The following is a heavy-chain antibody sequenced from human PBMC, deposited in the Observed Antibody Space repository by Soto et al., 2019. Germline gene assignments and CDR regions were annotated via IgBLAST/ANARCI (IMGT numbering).Heavy chain of an antibody. CDR2: INPNSGGT. V-gene: IGHV1-2*02. J-gene: IGHJ3*02. Sequence: GASAKVSCKASGYTFTGYYMHWVRQAPGQGLEWMGWINPNSGGTNYAQKFQGRVTMTRDTSISTAYMELSRLRSDDTAVYYCARVYYYDSSGPNDAFDIWGQGTMVTRLL. CDR3: ARVYYYDSSGPNDAFDI. D-gene: IGHD3-22*01. CDR1: GYTFTGYY.